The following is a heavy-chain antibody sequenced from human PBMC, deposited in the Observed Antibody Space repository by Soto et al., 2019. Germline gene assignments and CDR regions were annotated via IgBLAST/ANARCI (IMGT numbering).Heavy chain of an antibody. V-gene: IGHV4-39*07. CDR3: ARAKGLTGIPWGWYYYYGMDV. Sequence: SETLSLTCSVSAGYILSRGYCWGWILHPPCQGVERIGSVCYRGSTNYNPSLKSRVTISVDTSKNQFSLKLSSVTAADTAVYYCARAKGLTGIPWGWYYYYGMDVWGQGTMVTVSS. J-gene: IGHJ6*02. CDR2: VCYRGST. D-gene: IGHD1-20*01. CDR1: AGYILSRGYC.